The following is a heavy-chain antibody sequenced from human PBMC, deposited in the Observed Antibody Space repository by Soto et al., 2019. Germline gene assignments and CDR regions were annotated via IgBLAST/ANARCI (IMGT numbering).Heavy chain of an antibody. CDR3: AGAPPNNWNPLYSTDV. J-gene: IGHJ6*03. CDR2: VSPYNGQT. CDR1: GYTFTSYV. Sequence: ASVKVSCKAAGYTFTSYVISWVRQAPGQGLEWMGWVSPYNGQTKYPQKFQGRVSMTTDTSTNTAYMELRSLRSDDTAVYYCAGAPPNNWNPLYSTDVWGKGTTVTVSS. V-gene: IGHV1-18*04. D-gene: IGHD1-20*01.